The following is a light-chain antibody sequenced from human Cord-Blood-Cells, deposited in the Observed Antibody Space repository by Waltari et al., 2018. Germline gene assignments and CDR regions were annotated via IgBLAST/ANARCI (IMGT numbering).Light chain of an antibody. J-gene: IGKJ2*03. V-gene: IGKV4-1*01. CDR3: QQYYSTPYS. CDR1: QSVLYSSNNKNY. CDR2: WAS. Sequence: DIVMTQSPDSLAVSLGESATINCKSSQSVLYSSNNKNYLAWYQQKPGQPPKLRIYWASTREAGVPDRFSGSGSGTDFTLTISSLQAEDVAVYYGQQYYSTPYSFGQGTKLEIK.